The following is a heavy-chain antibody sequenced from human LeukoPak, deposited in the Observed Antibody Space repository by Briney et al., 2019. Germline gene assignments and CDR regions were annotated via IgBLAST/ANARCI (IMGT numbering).Heavy chain of an antibody. CDR2: INPNIGDT. CDR3: ARAGHNSDSGGYDY. CDR1: GYTFFDHY. J-gene: IGHJ4*02. Sequence: WASVKVSCKASGYTFFDHYIHWVRQAPGQGLESMGCINPNIGDTNYAQKFQGRVTMTRDTSSSTAYMELSRLRSDDTAVYYCARAGHNSDSGGYDYWGQGTLVTVSS. V-gene: IGHV1-2*02. D-gene: IGHD3-22*01.